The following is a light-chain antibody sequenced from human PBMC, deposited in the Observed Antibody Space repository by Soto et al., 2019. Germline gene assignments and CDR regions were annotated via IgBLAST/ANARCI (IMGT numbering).Light chain of an antibody. CDR3: QVWDSSTAWV. V-gene: IGLV3-9*01. Sequence: SYELTQPLSVSVAPGQTTRITCGGNNIGSKNVHWYQQKPGQAPVLVIYRDRNRPSGIPERFSGSNSGNTATLTISRAQAGDEADYYCQVWDSSTAWVFGGRTKLTVL. CDR2: RDR. J-gene: IGLJ3*02. CDR1: NIGSKN.